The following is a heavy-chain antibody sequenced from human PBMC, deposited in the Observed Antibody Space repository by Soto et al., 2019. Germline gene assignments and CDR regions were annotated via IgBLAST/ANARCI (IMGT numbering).Heavy chain of an antibody. CDR2: ITGRGDST. CDR1: GFTFSNYA. CDR3: ARVRPYYDN. Sequence: GESLRLSCAASGFTFSNYAMNWVRQAPGKGLEWVSAITGRGDSTYYADSVKGRFTISRDNSKNTLYLQMSSLRAEDTAVYFCARVRPYYDNWGRGILVTVSS. V-gene: IGHV3-23*01. J-gene: IGHJ4*02.